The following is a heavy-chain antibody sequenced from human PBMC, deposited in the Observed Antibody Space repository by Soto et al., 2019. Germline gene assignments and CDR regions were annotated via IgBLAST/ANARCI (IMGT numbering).Heavy chain of an antibody. Sequence: QVQQVQSGAEVKKPESSVKVSCKAPGGTFSTYAISWVRQAPGQGLEWMGGIIPMFGTANYAQRFQDRVTITADESTNTVYMELSSLRSEDTAVYFCASGIQLWLRRINNGYSGWGQGTLVTVSP. J-gene: IGHJ4*02. CDR1: GGTFSTYA. D-gene: IGHD5-18*01. CDR3: ASGIQLWLRRINNGYSG. V-gene: IGHV1-69*12. CDR2: IIPMFGTA.